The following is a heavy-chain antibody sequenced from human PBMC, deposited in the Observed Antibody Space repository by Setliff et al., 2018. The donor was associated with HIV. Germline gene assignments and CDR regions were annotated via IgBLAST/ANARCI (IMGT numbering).Heavy chain of an antibody. CDR2: IHHSGST. Sequence: SETLSLTCAVSGGSISSSNWWSWVRQAPGEGLEWIGEIHHSGSTNYKPSLKSRVTISVDKSKNQFSLKLSSVTAADTAVYYCVSGPLSGYGYYFDYWGQGALVTVSS. CDR3: VSGPLSGYGYYFDY. D-gene: IGHD3-3*01. CDR1: GGSISSSNW. V-gene: IGHV4-4*02. J-gene: IGHJ4*02.